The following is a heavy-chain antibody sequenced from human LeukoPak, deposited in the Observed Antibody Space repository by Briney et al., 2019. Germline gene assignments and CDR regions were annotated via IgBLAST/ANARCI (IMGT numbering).Heavy chain of an antibody. D-gene: IGHD3-10*01. V-gene: IGHV3-53*01. CDR3: ASGLGSYRTPYYYMDV. CDR1: GFTVSSNY. CDR2: IYSGGST. Sequence: GGSLRLSCVASGFTVSSNYKSWVRQAPGKGLEWVSVIYSGGSTYYADSVKGRFTISRDNSKNTLYLQRNSLRAEDTAVYYCASGLGSYRTPYYYMDVWGTGTTVTVSS. J-gene: IGHJ6*03.